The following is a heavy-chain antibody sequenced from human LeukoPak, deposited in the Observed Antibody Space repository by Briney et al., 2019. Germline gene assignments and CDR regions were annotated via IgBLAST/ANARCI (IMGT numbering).Heavy chain of an antibody. V-gene: IGHV3-30*03. J-gene: IGHJ4*02. Sequence: PGPSLRLSCAASGFPFTKYAMHWVRQAPGKGLAWVALISKDGSYEDYVDSVKGRFTISRDNSKNTVSLQMNTLRGEDTGVYYCATYADYGGSWPLDYWGQGTLVTVSS. CDR3: ATYADYGGSWPLDY. CDR2: ISKDGSYE. CDR1: GFPFTKYA. D-gene: IGHD2-15*01.